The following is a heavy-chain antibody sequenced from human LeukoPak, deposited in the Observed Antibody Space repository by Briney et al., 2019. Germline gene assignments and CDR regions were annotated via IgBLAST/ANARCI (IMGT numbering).Heavy chain of an antibody. CDR1: GFSFSRYW. J-gene: IGHJ4*02. CDR2: IKGDGTKT. V-gene: IGHV3-7*05. CDR3: ARGEAFCDY. Sequence: GGSLRLSCAASGFSFSRYWMTWVRQAPGKGLEWVANIKGDGTKTYYVDSVKGRFTVSRDNAQNSLYLQMNSLTPEDTAVYFCARGEAFCDYWGQGALVTVSS.